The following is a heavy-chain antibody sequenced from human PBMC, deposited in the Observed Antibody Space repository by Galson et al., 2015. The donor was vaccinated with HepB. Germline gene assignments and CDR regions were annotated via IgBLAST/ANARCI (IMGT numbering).Heavy chain of an antibody. CDR3: ATPLYTSGWYQLDH. J-gene: IGHJ4*02. V-gene: IGHV1-24*01. CDR2: FDPEDGET. Sequence: KVSGYTLTDLSMHWVRQAPGKGLEWMGGFDPEDGETIYAQKFQGRVTMTEDTSTGTAYMELSSLRSDDTAVYYCATPLYTSGWYQLDHWGQGTLVIVSS. CDR1: GYTLTDLS. D-gene: IGHD6-19*01.